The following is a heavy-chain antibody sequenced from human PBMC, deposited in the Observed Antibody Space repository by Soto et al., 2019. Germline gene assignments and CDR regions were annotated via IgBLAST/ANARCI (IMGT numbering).Heavy chain of an antibody. CDR2: IYYSGST. V-gene: IGHV4-59*01. D-gene: IGHD2-2*01. J-gene: IGHJ4*02. Sequence: SATLSLTCTVSGGSISSYYWSWIRQPPGKGLEWIGYIYYSGSTNYNPSLKSRVTISVDTSKNQFSLKLSSVTAADTAVYYCARSYCSSTSCYFFDYWGQGTLVTVSS. CDR3: ARSYCSSTSCYFFDY. CDR1: GGSISSYY.